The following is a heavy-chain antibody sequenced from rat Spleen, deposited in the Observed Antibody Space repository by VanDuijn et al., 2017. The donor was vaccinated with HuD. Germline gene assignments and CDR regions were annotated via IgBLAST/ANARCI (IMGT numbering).Heavy chain of an antibody. CDR1: GFTFSDYN. CDR3: TTDPRYYYSSYMNA. J-gene: IGHJ4*01. D-gene: IGHD1-2*01. V-gene: IGHV5S10*01. Sequence: EVQLVESGGDLVQPGRSLKLSCAASGFTFSDYNMAWVRQAPKKGLEWVATIIYDGSRTYYRDSVKGRFTISRDNAKSSLYLQMDSLRSEDTATYYCTTDPRYYYSSYMNACGQGVSVTVSS. CDR2: IIYDGSRT.